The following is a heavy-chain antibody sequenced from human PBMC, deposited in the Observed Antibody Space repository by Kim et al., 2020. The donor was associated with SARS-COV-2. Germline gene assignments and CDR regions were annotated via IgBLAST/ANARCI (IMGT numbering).Heavy chain of an antibody. D-gene: IGHD3-22*01. CDR2: INAGNGNT. V-gene: IGHV1-3*01. Sequence: ASVKVSCKASGYTFTSYAMHWVRQAPGQRLEWMGWINAGNGNTKYSQKFQGRVTITRDTSASTAYMELSSLRSEDTAVYYCARGKGLNQYYYDSSGYPDFPFDYWGQGTLVTVSS. CDR1: GYTFTSYA. CDR3: ARGKGLNQYYYDSSGYPDFPFDY. J-gene: IGHJ4*02.